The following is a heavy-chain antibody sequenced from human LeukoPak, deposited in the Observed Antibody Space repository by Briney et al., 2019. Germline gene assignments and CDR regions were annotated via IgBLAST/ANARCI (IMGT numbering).Heavy chain of an antibody. CDR2: IIPIFGTA. Sequence: ASVKVSCKASGGTFSSYAISWVRQAPGQGLEWMGGIIPIFGTANYALKFQGRVTITADESTSTAYMELSSLRSEDTAVYYCVFYCSSTSCYDYWGQGTLVTVSS. V-gene: IGHV1-69*13. CDR3: VFYCSSTSCYDY. D-gene: IGHD2-2*01. J-gene: IGHJ4*02. CDR1: GGTFSSYA.